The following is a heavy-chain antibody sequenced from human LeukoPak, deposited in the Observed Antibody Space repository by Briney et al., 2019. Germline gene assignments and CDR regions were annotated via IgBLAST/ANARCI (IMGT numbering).Heavy chain of an antibody. D-gene: IGHD3-16*02. Sequence: SETLSLTCAVYGGTFSGYYWSWIRQPPGKGVEWIGEINHSGSTNYNPSLKSRVTISVDTSKNQFSLKLSSVTAADTAVYYCARGNYVWGSYRLDYWGQGTLVTVSS. CDR1: GGTFSGYY. J-gene: IGHJ4*02. CDR3: ARGNYVWGSYRLDY. CDR2: INHSGST. V-gene: IGHV4-34*01.